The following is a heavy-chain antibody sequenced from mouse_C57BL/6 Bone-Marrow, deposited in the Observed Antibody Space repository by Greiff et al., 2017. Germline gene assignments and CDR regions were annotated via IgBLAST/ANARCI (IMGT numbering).Heavy chain of an antibody. CDR2: IYPSDSGP. J-gene: IGHJ4*01. Sequence: VQLQQPGAELVRPGSSVKLSCKASGYTFTSYWMDWVKQRPGPGLEWIGNIYPSDSGPPYNQKFKDKATLTVDKSSSTAYMQLSSLTSDDSAVYYCARDYYGSSPYAMDYWGQGTSVTVSS. CDR3: ARDYYGSSPYAMDY. D-gene: IGHD1-1*01. CDR1: GYTFTSYW. V-gene: IGHV1-61*01.